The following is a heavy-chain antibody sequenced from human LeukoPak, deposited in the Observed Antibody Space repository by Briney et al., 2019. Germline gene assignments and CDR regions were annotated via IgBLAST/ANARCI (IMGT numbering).Heavy chain of an antibody. CDR3: AKAASSSWPSSSYGMDV. Sequence: PGGSLRLSCAASGFFFSSYSMSWVRQAPGKGLEWVSVITGSGGNTYYADSVKGRFTISKDNSKNTVYLQMSSLRVDDTAVCYCAKAASSSWPSSSYGMDVWGQGTTVTVS. D-gene: IGHD6-13*01. J-gene: IGHJ6*02. V-gene: IGHV3-23*01. CDR2: ITGSGGNT. CDR1: GFFFSSYS.